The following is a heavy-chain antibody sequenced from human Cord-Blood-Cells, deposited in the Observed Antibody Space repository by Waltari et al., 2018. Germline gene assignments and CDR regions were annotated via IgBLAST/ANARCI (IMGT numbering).Heavy chain of an antibody. J-gene: IGHJ4*02. CDR3: ARGPSSSFDY. D-gene: IGHD6-13*01. CDR1: GGSFSGYY. V-gene: IGHV4-34*01. CDR2: INHSGST. Sequence: QVQLQQWGAGLLKPSETLSLTCAVYGGSFSGYYWSWIRQPPGKGLEWIGEINHSGSTNYNPSLKSRFTISVDTSKNQFSLKLSSVTAADTAVYYCARGPSSSFDYWGQGTLVTVSS.